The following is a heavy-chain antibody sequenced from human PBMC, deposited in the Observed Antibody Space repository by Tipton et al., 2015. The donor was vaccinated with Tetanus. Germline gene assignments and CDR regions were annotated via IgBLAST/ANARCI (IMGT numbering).Heavy chain of an antibody. CDR2: ILWNSARI. D-gene: IGHD4-23*01. V-gene: IGHV3-9*01. CDR1: GSTFDEHA. J-gene: IGHJ5*02. Sequence: AVSGSTFDEHAMRWVRQAPGKGLEWVSGILWNSARIDYADSVRGRFTISIDNARNSLYLEMNSLRAEDTALYYCTKDLSPGGADRWGQGTLVIVSS. CDR3: TKDLSPGGADR.